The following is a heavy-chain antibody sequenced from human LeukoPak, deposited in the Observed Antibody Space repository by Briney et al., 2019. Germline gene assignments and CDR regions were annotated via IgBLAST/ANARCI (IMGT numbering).Heavy chain of an antibody. CDR2: IYYSGST. Sequence: SETLSLTCTVSGGSISSYYWSWIRQPPGKGLEWIGYIYYSGSTNYNPSLKSRVTISVDTSKNQFSLELSSVTAADTAVYYCARDSKYYDFWSGYYYYYYYGMDVWGQGTTVTVSS. J-gene: IGHJ6*02. D-gene: IGHD3-3*01. CDR1: GGSISSYY. CDR3: ARDSKYYDFWSGYYYYYYYGMDV. V-gene: IGHV4-59*01.